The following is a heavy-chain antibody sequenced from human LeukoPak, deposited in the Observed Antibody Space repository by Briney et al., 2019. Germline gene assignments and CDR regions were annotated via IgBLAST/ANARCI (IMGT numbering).Heavy chain of an antibody. CDR3: AKDLAGYSSGWYGFDY. D-gene: IGHD6-19*01. J-gene: IGHJ4*02. CDR1: GFTFSSYG. CDR2: ISYDGSIK. Sequence: PGGSLRLSCAASGFTFSSYGMHWVRQAPGKGLEWVAVISYDGSIKYYADSVKGRFTISRDNSKNTLYLQMNSLRAEDTAVYYCAKDLAGYSSGWYGFDYWGQGTLVTVSS. V-gene: IGHV3-30*18.